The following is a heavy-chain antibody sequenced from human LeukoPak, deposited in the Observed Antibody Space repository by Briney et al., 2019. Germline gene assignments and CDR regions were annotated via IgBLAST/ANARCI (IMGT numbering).Heavy chain of an antibody. CDR2: INPDGTTT. V-gene: IGHV3-74*01. Sequence: PGGSLRLSCAASGFTFSSYWMHWVRQPLGKGLVCVSRINPDGTTTNYADSVKGRFTISRDDAKNTLYLQMNSLTVEDTALYYCVRIATVTTPDYWGQGTLVTVSS. CDR3: VRIATVTTPDY. CDR1: GFTFSSYW. J-gene: IGHJ4*02. D-gene: IGHD4-17*01.